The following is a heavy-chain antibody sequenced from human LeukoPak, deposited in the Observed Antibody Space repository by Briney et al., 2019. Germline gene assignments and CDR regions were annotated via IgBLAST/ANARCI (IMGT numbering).Heavy chain of an antibody. Sequence: PGGSLRLSCAASGFTVSSNYMSWVRQAPGNGLEWDSVIYSGGSTYYADSVKGRFTISRDNSKNTLYLQMNSLRAKDTAVYYCARDSSVAGTTFDLWGQGTLVTVSS. J-gene: IGHJ4*02. V-gene: IGHV3-53*01. D-gene: IGHD6-19*01. CDR3: ARDSSVAGTTFDL. CDR2: IYSGGST. CDR1: GFTVSSNY.